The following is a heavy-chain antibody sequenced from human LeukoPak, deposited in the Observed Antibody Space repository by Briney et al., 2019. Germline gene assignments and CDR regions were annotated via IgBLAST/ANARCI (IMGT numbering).Heavy chain of an antibody. D-gene: IGHD3-22*01. Sequence: PGRSLRLSCAASGFPFDGYAMHWVRQRPGKGLEWVSGISWNGGSVGYADSVKGRFTISRDNAKNSVYLQMNSLRAEDTAFYYCTKEHYYIDSRGPYDYWGQGTLVTVSS. CDR1: GFPFDGYA. J-gene: IGHJ4*02. CDR2: ISWNGGSV. V-gene: IGHV3-9*01. CDR3: TKEHYYIDSRGPYDY.